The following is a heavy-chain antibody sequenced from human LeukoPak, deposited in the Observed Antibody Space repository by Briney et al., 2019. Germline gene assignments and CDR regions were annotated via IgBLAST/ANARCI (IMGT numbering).Heavy chain of an antibody. CDR3: ARSGYSEDY. V-gene: IGHV4-59*01. CDR1: GGSISSYY. Sequence: SETLSLTCTVSGGSISSYYWSWLRQPPGKGLEWIGYIYYSGSTNYNPSLKSRVTISVDTSKNQFSLKLSSVTAADTAVYYCARSGYSEDYWGQGTLVTVSS. D-gene: IGHD5-18*01. CDR2: IYYSGST. J-gene: IGHJ4*02.